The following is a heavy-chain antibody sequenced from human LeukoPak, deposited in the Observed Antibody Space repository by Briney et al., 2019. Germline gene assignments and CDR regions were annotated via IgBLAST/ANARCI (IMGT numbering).Heavy chain of an antibody. Sequence: GGSLRLSCAASGFTFSNAWMNWVRQAPGKGLEWVGRIKSKTDGGTTDYAAPVKGRFTLSRDDSKNTLFLQMNSLKTEDTAVYYCTTNYYDTSAYSSSFDYWGQGTLVTVSS. D-gene: IGHD3-22*01. J-gene: IGHJ4*02. CDR3: TTNYYDTSAYSSSFDY. V-gene: IGHV3-15*07. CDR1: GFTFSNAW. CDR2: IKSKTDGGTT.